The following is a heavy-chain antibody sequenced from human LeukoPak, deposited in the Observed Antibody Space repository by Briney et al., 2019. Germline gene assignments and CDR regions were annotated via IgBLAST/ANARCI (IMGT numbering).Heavy chain of an antibody. J-gene: IGHJ4*02. V-gene: IGHV4-59*01. CDR2: IYYSGST. D-gene: IGHD5-24*01. Sequence: SETLSLTCTVSGGSISSYYWSWIRQPPGKGLEWIGYIYYSGSTNYNPSLKSRVTISVESSKNQFSLKLSSVTAADTAVYCCARGNSRDGYNFGYWGQGTLVTVSS. CDR3: ARGNSRDGYNFGY. CDR1: GGSISSYY.